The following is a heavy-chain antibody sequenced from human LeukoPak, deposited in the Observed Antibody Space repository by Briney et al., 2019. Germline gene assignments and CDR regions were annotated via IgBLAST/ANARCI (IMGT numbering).Heavy chain of an antibody. CDR2: ISGSGGST. CDR3: AKGYSYGPNDY. Sequence: GRSLRLSCAASGFTFSSYGMSWVRQAPGKGLEWVSAISGSGGSTYYADSVKGRFTISRDNSKNTLYLQMNSLRAEDTAVYYCAKGYSYGPNDYWGQGTLVTVSS. J-gene: IGHJ4*02. CDR1: GFTFSSYG. V-gene: IGHV3-23*01. D-gene: IGHD5-18*01.